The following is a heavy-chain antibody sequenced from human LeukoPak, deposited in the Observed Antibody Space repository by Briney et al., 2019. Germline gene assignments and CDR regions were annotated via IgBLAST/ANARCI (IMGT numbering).Heavy chain of an antibody. V-gene: IGHV3-23*01. CDR3: AKDLGYSYGYIPFDY. J-gene: IGHJ4*02. Sequence: PGRSLRLSCAVSGFTFSSYGMHWVRQAPGKGLEWVSAISGSGGSTYYADSVKGRFTISRDNSKNTLYLQMNSLRAEDTAVYYCAKDLGYSYGYIPFDYWGQGTLVTVSS. CDR2: ISGSGGST. D-gene: IGHD5-18*01. CDR1: GFTFSSYG.